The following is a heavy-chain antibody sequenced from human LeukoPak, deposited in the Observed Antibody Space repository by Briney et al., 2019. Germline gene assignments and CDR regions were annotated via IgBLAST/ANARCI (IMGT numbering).Heavy chain of an antibody. Sequence: SVKVSFTASGGAFSSYAFSWVRQAPDQGLEWMGGIVPMFGTPTYSQKFKGRITLTADESTSTAYMELSSLRSEDTALYYCATDHERAGDISFFYLDVWGKGTTVIVSS. D-gene: IGHD7-27*01. CDR1: GGAFSSYA. CDR3: ATDHERAGDISFFYLDV. J-gene: IGHJ6*03. CDR2: IVPMFGTP. V-gene: IGHV1-69*01.